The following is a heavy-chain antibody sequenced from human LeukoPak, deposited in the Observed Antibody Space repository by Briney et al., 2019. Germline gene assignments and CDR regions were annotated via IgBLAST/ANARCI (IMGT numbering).Heavy chain of an antibody. CDR1: GYSFSEHY. J-gene: IGHJ5*02. Sequence: ASVQVSCKASGYSFSEHYIYWVRQAPGQGLEWVGRINCNSGDANSAQKFQGRVTMTRDTSVSTAYMDLSSVTSDDTAVYYCARPLGSLKEYWWFDPWGQGTLVTVSS. CDR2: INCNSGDA. V-gene: IGHV1-2*02. CDR3: ARPLGSLKEYWWFDP. D-gene: IGHD2/OR15-2a*01.